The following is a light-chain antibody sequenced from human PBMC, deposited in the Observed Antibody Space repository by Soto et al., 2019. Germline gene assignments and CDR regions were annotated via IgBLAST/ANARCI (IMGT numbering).Light chain of an antibody. V-gene: IGLV1-51*01. CDR1: SSNIGNNY. J-gene: IGLJ2*01. CDR3: GPWDSSLSTMV. CDR2: DNN. Sequence: QSVLTQPPSVSAAPGQKVTISCSGSSSNIGNNYVSWYQQLPGTAPKLLIYDNNERPSGIPDRVSGSKSGTSATLGITGLETGDEADYYCGPWDSSLSTMVFGGGTKLTVL.